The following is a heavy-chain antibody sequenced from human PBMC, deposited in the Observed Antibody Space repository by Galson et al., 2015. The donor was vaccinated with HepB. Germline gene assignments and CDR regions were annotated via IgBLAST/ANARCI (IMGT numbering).Heavy chain of an antibody. Sequence: QSGAEVKKPGESLRISCKDSGYRNYWINWVRQMPGKGLEWMGRIDPSDSDTDYSPSFQGQVTISADKSIRTAYLQWSSLKASDTAIYYCARRGLVGAFDIWGQGTMVTVSS. V-gene: IGHV5-10-1*01. D-gene: IGHD1-26*01. CDR1: GYRNYW. CDR2: IDPSDSDT. J-gene: IGHJ3*02. CDR3: ARRGLVGAFDI.